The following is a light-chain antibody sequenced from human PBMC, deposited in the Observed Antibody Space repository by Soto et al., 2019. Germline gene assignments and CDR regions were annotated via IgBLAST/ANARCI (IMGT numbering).Light chain of an antibody. Sequence: QSVLTQPPSASGTPGQRVTMSCSGSSSNIGSNTVNWYQQLPGTAPKLLIYSNNQRPSGVPDRFSGSKSGTSASLAISGLQSEDEADYYCAAWDDSLNDVVFGGGTKLTVL. V-gene: IGLV1-44*01. CDR3: AAWDDSLNDVV. J-gene: IGLJ2*01. CDR2: SNN. CDR1: SSNIGSNT.